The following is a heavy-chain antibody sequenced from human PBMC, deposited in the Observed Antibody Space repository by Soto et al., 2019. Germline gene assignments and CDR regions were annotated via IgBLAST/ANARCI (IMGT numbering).Heavy chain of an antibody. D-gene: IGHD3-3*01. CDR1: GGTFSSYA. CDR3: ARAVRGVGVVNFFGWFDP. Sequence: QVQLVQSGAEVKKSGSSVKVSCKASGGTFSSYAISWVRQAPGQGLEWMGGIIPIYGTGSYAQEFQGRVTITADESMSTAYMELSSLRSEDTAVYYCARAVRGVGVVNFFGWFDPWGQGILVTVSS. V-gene: IGHV1-69*01. CDR2: IIPIYGTG. J-gene: IGHJ5*02.